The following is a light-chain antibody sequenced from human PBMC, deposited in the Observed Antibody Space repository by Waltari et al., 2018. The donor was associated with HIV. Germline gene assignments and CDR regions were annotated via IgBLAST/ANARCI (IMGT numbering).Light chain of an antibody. V-gene: IGLV2-14*03. Sequence: QSALTQPSSLSGSPGQSITISCTVTSSDCGGYNYVPCYQQHPGKAPKLMIYDVNNRPSGVSDRFSGSKSGNTASLTISGLQAEDEADYYCSSYTSSSTLEVFGGGTKLTVL. CDR2: DVN. J-gene: IGLJ3*02. CDR3: SSYTSSSTLEV. CDR1: SSDCGGYNY.